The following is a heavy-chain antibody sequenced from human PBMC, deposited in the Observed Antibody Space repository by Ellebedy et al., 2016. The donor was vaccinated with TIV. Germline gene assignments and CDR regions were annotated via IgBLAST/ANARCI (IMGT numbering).Heavy chain of an antibody. Sequence: SETLSLTXAVYGGSFSGYYWSWIRQPPGKGLEWIGEINHSGSTNYNPSLKSRVTISVDTSKNQFSLKLSSVTAADTAVYYCARVGSGRGAMDVWGQGTTVTVSS. J-gene: IGHJ6*02. CDR3: ARVGSGRGAMDV. CDR2: INHSGST. CDR1: GGSFSGYY. D-gene: IGHD3-10*01. V-gene: IGHV4-34*01.